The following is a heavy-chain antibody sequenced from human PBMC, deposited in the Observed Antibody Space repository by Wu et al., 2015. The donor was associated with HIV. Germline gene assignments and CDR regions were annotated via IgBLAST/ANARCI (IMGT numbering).Heavy chain of an antibody. CDR2: MNPNSGNT. D-gene: IGHD2-21*02. J-gene: IGHJ4*02. V-gene: IGHV1-8*03. CDR3: ARDGSDWYSRYTRPFDY. CDR1: GYTFSSYD. Sequence: QVQLVQSGAEVKKPGASVKVSCTASGYTFSSYDINWVRQATGQGLEWMGWMNPNSGNTGYAQKFQGRVTITRNTSINTAYMELRSLRSEDTAIYYCARDGSDWYSRYTRPFDYVGPGNPG.